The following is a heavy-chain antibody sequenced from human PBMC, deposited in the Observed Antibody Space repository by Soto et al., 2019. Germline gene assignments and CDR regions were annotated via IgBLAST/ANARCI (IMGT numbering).Heavy chain of an antibody. CDR2: ISWNSGSI. CDR3: AKDDYHGGNAPRTSYGMDV. Sequence: EVQLVESGGGLVQPGRSLRLSCAASGFTFDDYAMNWVRQAPGKGLEWVSGISWNSGSIGYADSVKGRFTISRDNAKNSMYRQKNSLRAEDTALYYCAKDDYHGGNAPRTSYGMDVWGQGTTVPVSS. V-gene: IGHV3-9*01. J-gene: IGHJ6*02. CDR1: GFTFDDYA. D-gene: IGHD2-15*01.